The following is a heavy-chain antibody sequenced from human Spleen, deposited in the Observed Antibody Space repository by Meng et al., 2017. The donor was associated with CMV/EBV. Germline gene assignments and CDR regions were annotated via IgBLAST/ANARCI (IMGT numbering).Heavy chain of an antibody. CDR2: INPNSGGT. J-gene: IGHJ5*02. V-gene: IGHV1-2*02. Sequence: ASVKVSCKGSGYILHWVRQAPGQGLEWMGWINPNSGGTNYAQKFQGRVTMTRDTSINTAYMELSRLRSDDTAVYYGAREGGAVAGPRQNWFDPWGQGTLVTVSS. CDR1: GYIL. D-gene: IGHD6-19*01. CDR3: AREGGAVAGPRQNWFDP.